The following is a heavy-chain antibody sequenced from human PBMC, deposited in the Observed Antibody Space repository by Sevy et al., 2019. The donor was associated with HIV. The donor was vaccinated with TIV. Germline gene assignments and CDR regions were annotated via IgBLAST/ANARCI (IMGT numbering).Heavy chain of an antibody. CDR1: GFTFSSYS. Sequence: GGSLRLSCAASGFTFSSYSMNWVRQAPGKGLEWVSYISRSSSTIYYADSVKGRFTISRDNAKNSLYLQMNSLRDEDTAVYYCARVDGETRFYGDYNFDYWGQGTLVTVSS. CDR3: ARVDGETRFYGDYNFDY. V-gene: IGHV3-48*02. CDR2: ISRSSSTI. D-gene: IGHD4-17*01. J-gene: IGHJ4*02.